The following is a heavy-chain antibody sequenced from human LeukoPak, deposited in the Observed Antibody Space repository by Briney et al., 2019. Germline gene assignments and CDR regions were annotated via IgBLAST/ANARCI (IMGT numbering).Heavy chain of an antibody. J-gene: IGHJ4*02. D-gene: IGHD5-18*01. Sequence: PSETLSLTCTGSGGSISSYYWSWIRQPPGKGLEWIGYIYYSGSTNYNPSLKSRVTISVDTSKNQFSLKLSSVTAADTAVYYCARQVPKRGYSYGFLSPTTLDYWGQGTLVTVSS. CDR2: IYYSGST. CDR1: GGSISSYY. V-gene: IGHV4-59*08. CDR3: ARQVPKRGYSYGFLSPTTLDY.